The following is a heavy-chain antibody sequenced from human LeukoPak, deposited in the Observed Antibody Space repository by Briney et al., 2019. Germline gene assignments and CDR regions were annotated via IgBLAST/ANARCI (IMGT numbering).Heavy chain of an antibody. Sequence: ASVKVSCKASGYTFTSYGISWVRQAPGQGLEWMGWISAYNGNTNYAQNLQGRVTMTTDTSTSTAYMELTSLRSDDTAVYYCARDGGVSMAGTIAPYYFDYWGQGTLVTVSS. CDR1: GYTFTSYG. V-gene: IGHV1-18*01. D-gene: IGHD6-19*01. J-gene: IGHJ4*02. CDR2: ISAYNGNT. CDR3: ARDGGVSMAGTIAPYYFDY.